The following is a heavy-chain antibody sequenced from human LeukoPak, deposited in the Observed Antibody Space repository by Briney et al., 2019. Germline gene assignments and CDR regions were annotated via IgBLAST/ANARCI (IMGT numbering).Heavy chain of an antibody. Sequence: PGGSLRLSYAASGFTFSHYWMSWVRQAAGKGLEWVANIKQDGSEKYYVDSVRGRFTISRDNAKNSLVLQMNSLRVEDTAVYYCARGRWGHFDYWGQGTLVTVSS. J-gene: IGHJ4*02. V-gene: IGHV3-7*01. CDR3: ARGRWGHFDY. CDR1: GFTFSHYW. CDR2: IKQDGSEK. D-gene: IGHD3-16*01.